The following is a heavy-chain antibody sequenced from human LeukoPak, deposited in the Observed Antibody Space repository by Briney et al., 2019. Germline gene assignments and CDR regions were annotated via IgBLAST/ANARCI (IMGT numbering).Heavy chain of an antibody. V-gene: IGHV4-59*01. CDR3: ARLHCSGGSCYFGY. CDR2: IYYSGST. J-gene: IGHJ4*02. D-gene: IGHD2-15*01. Sequence: TETLSLTCTVSDGSISRYYWSWIRQPPGKGLEWIGYIYYSGSTNYNPSLKSRVTISVDTSKNQFSLKLSSVTAADTAVYYCARLHCSGGSCYFGYWGQGTLVTVSS. CDR1: DGSISRYY.